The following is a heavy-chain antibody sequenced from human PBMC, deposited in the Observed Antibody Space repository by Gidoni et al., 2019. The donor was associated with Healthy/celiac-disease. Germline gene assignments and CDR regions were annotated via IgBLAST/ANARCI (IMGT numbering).Heavy chain of an antibody. CDR2: ISGSGGST. CDR1: GFTFSSYA. Sequence: EVQLLESGGGLVQPGGSLRLSCAASGFTFSSYAMSWVRQAPGKGLEWVSAISGSGGSTDYADSVKGRFTISRDNSKNTLYLQMNSLRAEDTAVYYCAKAKSLGYLLYPGQYFDYWGQGTLVTVSS. CDR3: AKAKSLGYLLYPGQYFDY. J-gene: IGHJ4*02. V-gene: IGHV3-23*01. D-gene: IGHD5-18*01.